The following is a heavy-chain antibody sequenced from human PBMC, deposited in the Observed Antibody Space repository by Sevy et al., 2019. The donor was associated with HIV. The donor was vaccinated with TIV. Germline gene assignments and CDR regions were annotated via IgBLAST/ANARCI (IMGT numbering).Heavy chain of an antibody. J-gene: IGHJ4*02. CDR1: GDSISGYY. CDR3: ANGISARLDY. CDR2: IYYSGIT. Sequence: SETLSLTCTVSGDSISGYYWSWIRQPPGKGLEWIGYIYYSGITNYNPSLKSRITISADTSKNQISLNLSPVAAADTAEYYCANGISARLDYWGQGTLVTVSS. D-gene: IGHD6-6*01. V-gene: IGHV4-59*01.